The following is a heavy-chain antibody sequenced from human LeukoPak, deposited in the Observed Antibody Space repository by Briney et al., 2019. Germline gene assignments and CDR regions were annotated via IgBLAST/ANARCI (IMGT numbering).Heavy chain of an antibody. V-gene: IGHV4-38-2*01. CDR3: AGQYYYGSGSYYPFDY. CDR1: GYSISSGYY. D-gene: IGHD3-10*01. CDR2: IYHSGNT. Sequence: SETLSLTCAVSGYSISSGYYWGWIRQPPGKGLEWIGSIYHSGNTYYNPSLKSRVTISVDTSKNQFSLKLSSVTAADTAVYYCAGQYYYGSGSYYPFDYWGQGTLVTVSS. J-gene: IGHJ4*02.